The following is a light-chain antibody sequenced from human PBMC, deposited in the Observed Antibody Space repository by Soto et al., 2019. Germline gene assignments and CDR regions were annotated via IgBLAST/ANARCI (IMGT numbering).Light chain of an antibody. CDR1: SSDVGAYNY. V-gene: IGLV2-14*03. CDR3: SSYTGSNTHYV. Sequence: QSALTQPASVSGSPGQSITISCTGTSSDVGAYNYVSWYQQHPDKAPKLMIYDVSNRPSGVSNRFSGSKSGNTASLSISGLQAEDEADYYCSSYTGSNTHYVFGTGTKLTVL. J-gene: IGLJ1*01. CDR2: DVS.